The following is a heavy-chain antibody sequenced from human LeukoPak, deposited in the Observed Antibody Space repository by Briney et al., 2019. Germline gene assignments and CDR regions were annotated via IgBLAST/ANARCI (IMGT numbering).Heavy chain of an antibody. J-gene: IGHJ4*02. V-gene: IGHV1-69*01. CDR1: GGTFSSYA. Sequence: SVKVSCKASGGTFSSYAISWVRQAPGQGLEWMGGIIPIFGTANYAQRFQGRVTITADESTSTAYMELSSLRSEDTAVYYCAREGSMVRGVSYYFDYWGQGTLVTVSS. CDR2: IIPIFGTA. CDR3: AREGSMVRGVSYYFDY. D-gene: IGHD3-10*01.